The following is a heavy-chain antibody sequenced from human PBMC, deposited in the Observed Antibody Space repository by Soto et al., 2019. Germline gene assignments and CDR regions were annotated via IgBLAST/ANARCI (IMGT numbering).Heavy chain of an antibody. V-gene: IGHV4-39*01. Sequence: SATLSLTCTVSGGSISSSSYYWGWIRQPPGKGLEWIGSIYYSGSTYYNPSLKSRVTISVDTSKNQFSLKLSSVTAADTAVYYCAGTYCSGGSCYGYYYYYYGMDVWGQGTTVTVSS. CDR3: AGTYCSGGSCYGYYYYYYGMDV. J-gene: IGHJ6*02. D-gene: IGHD2-15*01. CDR2: IYYSGST. CDR1: GGSISSSSYY.